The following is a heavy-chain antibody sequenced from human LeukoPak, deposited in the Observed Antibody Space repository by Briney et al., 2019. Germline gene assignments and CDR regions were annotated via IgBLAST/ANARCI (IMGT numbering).Heavy chain of an antibody. CDR2: MTPNSGYT. D-gene: IGHD5-24*01. CDR3: ARGRDGYKFGYFDL. Sequence: GPSVKASCKASGYTFTSYDINWVRQATGQGLEWMGWMTPNSGYTGNAQKFQGRVTITRNTSITTAYMELSRLRFEDTAVYYCARGRDGYKFGYFDLWGRGTLVTVSS. J-gene: IGHJ2*01. CDR1: GYTFTSYD. V-gene: IGHV1-8*03.